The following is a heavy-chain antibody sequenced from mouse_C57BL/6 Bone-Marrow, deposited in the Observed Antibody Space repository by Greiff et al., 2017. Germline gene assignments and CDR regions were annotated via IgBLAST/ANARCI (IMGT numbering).Heavy chain of an antibody. D-gene: IGHD2-1*01. CDR1: GYTFTSYW. CDR3: AIPVYDGNYVDYAMDY. V-gene: IGHV1-74*01. CDR2: IHPSDSDT. J-gene: IGHJ4*01. Sequence: QVQLPQPGAELVKPGASVKVSCKASGYTFTSYWMHWVKQRPGQGLEWIGRIHPSDSDTNYNQNFKGKATLTVDKSSSTAYMQLSSLKSEDSAVYYCAIPVYDGNYVDYAMDYWGQGTSVTVSS.